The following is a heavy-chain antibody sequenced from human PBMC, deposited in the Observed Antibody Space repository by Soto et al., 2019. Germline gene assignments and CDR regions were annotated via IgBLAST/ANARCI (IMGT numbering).Heavy chain of an antibody. CDR2: VSGNGAVT. D-gene: IGHD2-2*01. CDR1: GFTFGNYA. V-gene: IGHV3-23*01. CDR3: AKVPASLKTFDY. Sequence: EVQLLDSGGGLAQPGGSLRLSCAASGFTFGNYAMNWVRQAPGKGLEWVSTVSGNGAVTYYADSVKGRFTISRDNSRSTLYLQMNNLRVEDTAIYFCAKVPASLKTFDYWGQGTLVTVSS. J-gene: IGHJ4*02.